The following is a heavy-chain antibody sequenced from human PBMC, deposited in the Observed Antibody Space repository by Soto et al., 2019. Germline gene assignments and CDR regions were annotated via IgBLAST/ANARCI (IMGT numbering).Heavy chain of an antibody. CDR1: GYTFTGFY. J-gene: IGHJ4*02. D-gene: IGHD6-19*01. CDR2: INPNSGGT. Sequence: ASVKVSSKASGYTFTGFYMHWVRQAPGQGLEWMGWINPNSGGTSYAQKFQGRVTMTRDTSISTVSMELNRLRSDDTAVYDCARDLAGDEYFEWWGQRTLVTFCS. V-gene: IGHV1-2*02. CDR3: ARDLAGDEYFEW.